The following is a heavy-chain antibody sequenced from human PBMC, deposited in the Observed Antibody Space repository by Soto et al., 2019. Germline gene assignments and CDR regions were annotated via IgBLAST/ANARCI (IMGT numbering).Heavy chain of an antibody. CDR1: GFTINNNY. Sequence: LSLSCAASGFTINNNYMSWVRQAPGKGLEWVSVIYGGGSTDYADSVKGRFTISRDNSKNTLYLQMNSLRAEDTATYYCARARDAYNFLYEPTWGQGTLVTVSS. V-gene: IGHV3-53*01. CDR3: ARARDAYNFLYEPT. CDR2: IYGGGST. D-gene: IGHD5-12*01. J-gene: IGHJ4*02.